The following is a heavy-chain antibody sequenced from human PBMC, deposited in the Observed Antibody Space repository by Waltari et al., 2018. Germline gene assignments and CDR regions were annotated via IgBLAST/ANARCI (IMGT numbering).Heavy chain of an antibody. Sequence: QVQLQQWGAGLFKPSETLSVSCVVYGGSFGGYYWSWIRQSPGQGRQWIGEMNPDGTTNYTPSLKSRVIMSLDKSRNQFSLKLTSVTAADTAVYYCARGPKSIMTANRGGWFDPWGQGTLVTVSS. V-gene: IGHV4-34*02. CDR2: MNPDGTT. CDR3: ARGPKSIMTANRGGWFDP. D-gene: IGHD2-21*02. J-gene: IGHJ5*02. CDR1: GGSFGGYY.